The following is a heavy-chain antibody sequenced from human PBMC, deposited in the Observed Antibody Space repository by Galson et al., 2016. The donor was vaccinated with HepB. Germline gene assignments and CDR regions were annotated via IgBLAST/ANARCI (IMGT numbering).Heavy chain of an antibody. D-gene: IGHD2-15*01. CDR1: GGSIGSSGYY. CDR3: ARHLVAARPFDS. CDR2: IYYSGFT. Sequence: SETLSLTCTVSGGSIGSSGYYWGWIRQPPGEGLEWIGSIYYSGFTYYKPSLKSRVTISVDTSKNQFPLEVNSVTAADTAVYDCARHLVAARPFDSWGQGALVTVSS. V-gene: IGHV4-39*01. J-gene: IGHJ5*01.